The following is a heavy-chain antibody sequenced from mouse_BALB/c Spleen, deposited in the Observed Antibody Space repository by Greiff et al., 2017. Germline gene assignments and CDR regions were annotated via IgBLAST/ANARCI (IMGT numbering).Heavy chain of an antibody. CDR3: ARRGYRYDGRSPFAY. CDR1: GFAFSSYD. Sequence: EVQLVESGGGLVKPGGSLKLSCAASGFAFSSYDMSWVRQTPEKRLEWVAYISSGGGSTYYPDTVKGRFTISRDNAKNTLYLQMSSLKSEDTAMYYCARRGYRYDGRSPFAYWGQGTLVTVSA. D-gene: IGHD2-14*01. V-gene: IGHV5-12-1*01. J-gene: IGHJ3*01. CDR2: ISSGGGST.